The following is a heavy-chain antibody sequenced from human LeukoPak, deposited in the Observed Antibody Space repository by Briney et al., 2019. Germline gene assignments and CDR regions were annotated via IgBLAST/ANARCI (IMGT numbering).Heavy chain of an antibody. D-gene: IGHD3-10*01. CDR1: GFTFSSYW. CDR3: ARSGIKMVRGVIIKSPYHMDV. V-gene: IGHV3-48*04. CDR2: ICSSGSTI. J-gene: IGHJ6*03. Sequence: GGSLRLSCAASGFTFSSYWMHWVRQAPGKGLEWVSYICSSGSTIYYADSVKGRFTISRDDAKNSLSLQMNSLRAEDTAVCYCARSGIKMVRGVIIKSPYHMDVWGKGTTVTVSS.